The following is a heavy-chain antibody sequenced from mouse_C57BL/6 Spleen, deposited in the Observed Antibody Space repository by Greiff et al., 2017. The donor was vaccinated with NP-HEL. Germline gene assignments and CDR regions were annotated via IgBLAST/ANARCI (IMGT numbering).Heavy chain of an antibody. Sequence: VQLQQSGPELVKPGASVKIPCKASGYTFTDYNMDWVKQSHGKSLEWIGDINPNNGGTIYNQKFKGKATLTVDKSSSTAYMELRSLTSEDTAVYYCARRGYYGSSYVGYFDVWGTGTTVTVSS. V-gene: IGHV1-18*01. CDR3: ARRGYYGSSYVGYFDV. J-gene: IGHJ1*03. CDR2: INPNNGGT. D-gene: IGHD1-1*01. CDR1: GYTFTDYN.